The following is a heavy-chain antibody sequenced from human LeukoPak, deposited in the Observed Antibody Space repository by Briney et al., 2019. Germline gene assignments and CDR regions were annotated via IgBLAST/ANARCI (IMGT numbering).Heavy chain of an antibody. Sequence: GGSLRLSCVASGFTFSSYGMHWVRQAPCKGLEWVAVISYDGSNKYYADSVKGRFTISRDNSKNTPYLQMNSLRAEDTAVYYCAKETQLWFVYYYYGMDVWGQGTTVTVSS. V-gene: IGHV3-30*18. J-gene: IGHJ6*02. CDR3: AKETQLWFVYYYYGMDV. CDR2: ISYDGSNK. D-gene: IGHD5-18*01. CDR1: GFTFSSYG.